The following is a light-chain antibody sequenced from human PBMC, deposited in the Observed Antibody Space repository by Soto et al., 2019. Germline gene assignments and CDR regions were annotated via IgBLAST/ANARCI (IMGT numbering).Light chain of an antibody. CDR1: QTVRNNY. J-gene: IGKJ4*01. Sequence: EFVLTQSPGTLSLSPGERATLSCRASQTVRNNYLAWYQKKPGQDPRLLIYDAPSRATGIPDRFSGGGSGTDFNLTISRLETEDFAVYYCQQFSSYPLTFGGGTKLEIK. V-gene: IGKV3-20*01. CDR2: DAP. CDR3: QQFSSYPLT.